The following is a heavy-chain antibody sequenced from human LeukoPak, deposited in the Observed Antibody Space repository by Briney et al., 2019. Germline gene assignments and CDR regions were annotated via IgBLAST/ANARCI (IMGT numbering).Heavy chain of an antibody. CDR2: IYYSGST. CDR3: ARGTDCGGDCYPTYFDY. Sequence: SETLSPTCTVSGGSISSSSYYWGWIRQPPGKGLEWIGSIYYSGSTNYNPSLKSRVTISVDTSKNQFSLKLSSVTAADTAVYYCARGTDCGGDCYPTYFDYWGQGTLVTVSS. V-gene: IGHV4-39*07. D-gene: IGHD2-21*02. J-gene: IGHJ4*02. CDR1: GGSISSSSYY.